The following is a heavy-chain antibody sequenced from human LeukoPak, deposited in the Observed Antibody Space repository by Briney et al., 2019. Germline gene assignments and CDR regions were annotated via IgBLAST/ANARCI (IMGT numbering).Heavy chain of an antibody. CDR3: GRQDCSGGSCYEGAGPY. CDR1: GYTFTSYY. D-gene: IGHD2-15*01. V-gene: IGHV1-46*01. J-gene: IGHJ4*02. CDR2: INPSGGST. Sequence: VASVKVSCKASGYTFTSYYMHWVRQAPGQGLEWMGLINPSGGSTSYAQKFQGRVTMTRDMSTSTVYMELSSLRSEDTAVYYCGRQDCSGGSCYEGAGPYWGQGTLVTVSS.